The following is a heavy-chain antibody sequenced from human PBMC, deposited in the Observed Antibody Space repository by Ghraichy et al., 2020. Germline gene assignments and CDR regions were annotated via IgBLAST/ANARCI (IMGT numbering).Heavy chain of an antibody. J-gene: IGHJ2*01. V-gene: IGHV4-59*01. CDR3: ARDKGGSYFFRYFDL. CDR2: IYYSGST. CDR1: GGSISSYY. Sequence: SETLSLTCTVSGGSISSYYWSWIRQPPGKGLEWIGYIYYSGSTNYNPSLKSRVTISVDTSKNQFSLKLSSVTAADTAVYYCARDKGGSYFFRYFDLWGRGTLVTVSS. D-gene: IGHD1-26*01.